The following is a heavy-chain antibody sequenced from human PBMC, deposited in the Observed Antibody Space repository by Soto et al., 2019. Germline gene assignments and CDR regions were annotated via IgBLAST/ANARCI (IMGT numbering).Heavy chain of an antibody. CDR3: ARGAFGAYYLDS. CDR1: GFAFSSYW. V-gene: IGHV3-74*01. J-gene: IGHJ5*01. Sequence: EVQLVESGGGLVQPGGSLRLSCAASGFAFSSYWINWVRQAPGEGLVWVSRIKGDVITTNYADSVKGRFTISRDNAKNTVFLQMNSLRAEDTAVYFCARGAFGAYYLDSWGQGTLVTVSS. CDR2: IKGDVITT. D-gene: IGHD3-3*01.